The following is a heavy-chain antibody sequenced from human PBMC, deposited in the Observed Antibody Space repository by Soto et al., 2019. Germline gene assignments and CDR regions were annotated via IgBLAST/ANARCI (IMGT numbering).Heavy chain of an antibody. D-gene: IGHD4-17*01. V-gene: IGHV4-4*02. CDR3: ARYDFGTLDY. CDR2: IYHTEST. J-gene: IGHJ4*02. CDR1: GDSISSSFW. Sequence: QVLLQESGPGLVKPSGTLSLTCDVSGDSISSSFWWSWVRQPPGKGLEWIGEIYHTESTVYNPSLKSRVTISVDKSKTQFSLNLDSVTAADTAVYYCARYDFGTLDYWGRGILVTVSS.